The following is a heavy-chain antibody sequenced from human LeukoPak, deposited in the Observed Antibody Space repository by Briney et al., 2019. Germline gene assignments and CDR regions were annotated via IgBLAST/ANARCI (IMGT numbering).Heavy chain of an antibody. V-gene: IGHV4-4*07. D-gene: IGHD1-20*01. CDR3: AKITRTWFDP. CDR2: IYSSGST. CDR1: GGSITSYY. Sequence: SETLSLTCTVSGGSITSYYWSWIRQPAGKGLEWIGRIYSSGSTTYNPSLESRVTMSLDTSKNQFSLKLNSVTAADTAVYYCAKITRTWFDPWGQGTLVIVSS. J-gene: IGHJ5*02.